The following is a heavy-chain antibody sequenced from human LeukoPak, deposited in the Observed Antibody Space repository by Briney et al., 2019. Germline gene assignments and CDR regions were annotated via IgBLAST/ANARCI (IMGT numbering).Heavy chain of an antibody. V-gene: IGHV3-30*18. CDR1: GFTFSSYG. J-gene: IGHJ4*02. CDR3: AKDRVAVAGSDY. Sequence: GRSLRLSCAASGFTFSSYGMHWVRQAPGKGLEWVAVISYDGSNKYYADSVKSRFTISRDNSKNTLYLQMNSLRAEDTAVYYCAKDRVAVAGSDYWGQGTLVTVS. CDR2: ISYDGSNK. D-gene: IGHD6-19*01.